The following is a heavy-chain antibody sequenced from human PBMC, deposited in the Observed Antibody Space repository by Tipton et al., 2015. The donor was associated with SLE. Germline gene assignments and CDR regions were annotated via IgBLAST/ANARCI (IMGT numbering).Heavy chain of an antibody. D-gene: IGHD3-22*01. CDR3: ASPDSSGSNWFDP. V-gene: IGHV4-39*07. Sequence: TLSLTCTVSGGSISSSSYYWGWIRQPPGKGLEWIGEINHSGSTNYNPSLKSRVTISVDTSKNQFSLKLSSVTAADTAVYYCASPDSSGSNWFDPWGQGTLVTVSS. CDR1: GGSISSSSYY. J-gene: IGHJ5*02. CDR2: INHSGST.